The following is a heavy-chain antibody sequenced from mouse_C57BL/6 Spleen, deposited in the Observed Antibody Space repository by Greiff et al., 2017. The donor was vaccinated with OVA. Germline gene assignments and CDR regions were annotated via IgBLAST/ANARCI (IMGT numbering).Heavy chain of an antibody. J-gene: IGHJ4*01. CDR2: IDPSDSYT. V-gene: IGHV1-59*01. Sequence: QVQLQQPGAELVRPGTSVKLSCKASGYTFTSYWMHWVKQRPGQGLEWIGVIDPSDSYTNYNQKFKGKATLTVDTSSSTAYMQLSSLTSEDSAVYYCASREPMDYWGQGTSVTVSS. CDR1: GYTFTSYW. CDR3: ASREPMDY.